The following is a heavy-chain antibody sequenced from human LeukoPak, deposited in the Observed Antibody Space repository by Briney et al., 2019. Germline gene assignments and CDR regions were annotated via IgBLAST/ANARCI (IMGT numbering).Heavy chain of an antibody. J-gene: IGHJ4*02. D-gene: IGHD5/OR15-5a*01. Sequence: PGGSLRLSCAASGFTFSSYGMHWVRQAPGKGLEWVAVISYDGSNKYYADSVKGRFTISRDNSKNTLYLQMNSLRAEDTAVYYCTMSVSGTLDYWGQGTLVTVSS. CDR2: ISYDGSNK. CDR3: TMSVSGTLDY. V-gene: IGHV3-30*03. CDR1: GFTFSSYG.